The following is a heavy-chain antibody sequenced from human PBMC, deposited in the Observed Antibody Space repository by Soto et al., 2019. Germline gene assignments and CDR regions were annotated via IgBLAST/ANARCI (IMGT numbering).Heavy chain of an antibody. D-gene: IGHD5-18*01. CDR1: GGSISSYY. CDR3: ARDKHSYGL. V-gene: IGHV4-59*01. J-gene: IGHJ4*02. Sequence: QVQLQEPGPGLVKPSETLSLTCTVSGGSISSYYWSWIRQPPGKGLEWIGYIYYSGSTNYNPSLKSRVTISVDTSKNQFSLKLISVTAADTAVYYCARDKHSYGLWGQGTLVTVSS. CDR2: IYYSGST.